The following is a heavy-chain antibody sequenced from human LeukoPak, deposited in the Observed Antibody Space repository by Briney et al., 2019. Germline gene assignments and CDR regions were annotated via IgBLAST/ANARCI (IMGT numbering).Heavy chain of an antibody. V-gene: IGHV4-39*01. Sequence: SETLSLTCTVSGGSISSSSYYWGWIRQPPGKGLEWIGSIYYSGSTYYNPSLKSRVTISVDTSKNQFSLKLSSVTAADTAVYYCASVSPRELLGGRDYWGQGTLVTVSS. CDR3: ASVSPRELLGGRDY. CDR2: IYYSGST. CDR1: GGSISSSSYY. J-gene: IGHJ4*02. D-gene: IGHD1-26*01.